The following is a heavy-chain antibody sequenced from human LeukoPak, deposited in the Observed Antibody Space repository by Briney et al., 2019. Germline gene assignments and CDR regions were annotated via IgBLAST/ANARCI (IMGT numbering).Heavy chain of an antibody. CDR1: GFTFDTYW. CDR3: AKDKWLNDFDY. Sequence: GGSLRLSCAASGFTFDTYWMSWVRQAPGKGLEWVANIKQDGSEKDYVDSVKGRFTISRDNAKNSLYLQMNSLRAEDTAVYYCAKDKWLNDFDYWGQGTLVTVSS. J-gene: IGHJ4*02. CDR2: IKQDGSEK. D-gene: IGHD3-22*01. V-gene: IGHV3-7*03.